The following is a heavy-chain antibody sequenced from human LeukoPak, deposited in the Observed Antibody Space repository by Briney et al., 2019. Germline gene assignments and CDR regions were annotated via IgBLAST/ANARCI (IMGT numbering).Heavy chain of an antibody. Sequence: TASETLSLTCSVSGYSISSGFFWGWVRQPPGKGLEWMGSIYLSGRAYSNPSLTYNPSLKSRVTISVGPSENQFSPRLTSVTAADTAVYFCVSSYGSGSYPKSVMSGVDNWGQGTLVAVSS. D-gene: IGHD3-10*01. CDR1: GYSISSGFF. J-gene: IGHJ4*02. CDR3: VSSYGSGSYPKSVMSGVDN. V-gene: IGHV4-38-2*02. CDR2: IYLSGRA.